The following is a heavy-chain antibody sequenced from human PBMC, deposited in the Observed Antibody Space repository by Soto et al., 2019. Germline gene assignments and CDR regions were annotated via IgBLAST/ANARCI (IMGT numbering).Heavy chain of an antibody. V-gene: IGHV4-39*01. D-gene: IGHD6-19*01. CDR2: IYYSGST. Sequence: QLQLQESGPGLVKPSETLSLTCTVSGGSISSSSYYWGWIRQPPGKGLEWIGSIYYSGSTYYNPSLKSRVTISVDTSKNQFSLKLSSVTAADTAVYYCARQGYSSGWYGYYYYGMDVWGQGTTVTVSS. J-gene: IGHJ6*02. CDR1: GGSISSSSYY. CDR3: ARQGYSSGWYGYYYYGMDV.